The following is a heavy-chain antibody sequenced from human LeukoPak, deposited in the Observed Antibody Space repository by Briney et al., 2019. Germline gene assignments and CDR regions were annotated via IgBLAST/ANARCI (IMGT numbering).Heavy chain of an antibody. D-gene: IGHD5-18*01. J-gene: IGHJ4*02. CDR1: GFTFSSYA. CDR3: AKVSFRGYSYDAFDY. Sequence: SGGSLRLSCAASGFTFSSYAMSWVRRAPGKGLEWVSAISGSGGSTYYADSVKGRFTISRDNSKNTLYLQMNSLRAEDTAVYYCAKVSFRGYSYDAFDYWGQGTLVTVSS. CDR2: ISGSGGST. V-gene: IGHV3-23*01.